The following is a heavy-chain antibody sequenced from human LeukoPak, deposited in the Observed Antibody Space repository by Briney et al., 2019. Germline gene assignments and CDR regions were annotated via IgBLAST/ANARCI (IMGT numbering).Heavy chain of an antibody. CDR3: ASSIAVAGTWAFDY. CDR1: GYTFTGYY. D-gene: IGHD6-19*01. Sequence: ASVKVSCKASGYTFTGYYMHWVRQAPGQGLEWMGWINPNSGGTNYAQKFQGRVTMTRDTSISTAYMELSRRRSDDTAVYYCASSIAVAGTWAFDYWGQGTLVTVSS. V-gene: IGHV1-2*02. CDR2: INPNSGGT. J-gene: IGHJ4*02.